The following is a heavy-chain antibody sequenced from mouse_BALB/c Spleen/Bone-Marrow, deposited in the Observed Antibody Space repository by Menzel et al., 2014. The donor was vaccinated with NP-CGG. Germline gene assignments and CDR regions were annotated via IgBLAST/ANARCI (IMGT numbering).Heavy chain of an antibody. CDR2: INPYNDNT. J-gene: IGHJ1*01. CDR3: ARSLYGYDWYFDV. V-gene: IGHV1-14*01. D-gene: IGHD2-2*01. CDR1: GYTFTSYV. Sequence: VQLKESGPELVKPGASVKMSCKASGYTFTSYVMHWVKQKPGQGLEWIGNINPYNDNTKYNEKFKGKATLTSDKSSSTAYMELGSLTSEDSAVYYCARSLYGYDWYFDVWGAGTTVTVSS.